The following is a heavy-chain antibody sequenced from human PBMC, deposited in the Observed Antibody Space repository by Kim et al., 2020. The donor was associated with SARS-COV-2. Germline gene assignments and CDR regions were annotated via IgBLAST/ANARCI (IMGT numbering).Heavy chain of an antibody. Sequence: YDGSNKYYADSVKGRFTISRDNSKNTLYLQMNSLRAEDTAVYYCAKDEGYWGQGTLVTVSS. CDR3: AKDEGY. J-gene: IGHJ4*02. CDR2: YDGSNK. V-gene: IGHV3-30*18.